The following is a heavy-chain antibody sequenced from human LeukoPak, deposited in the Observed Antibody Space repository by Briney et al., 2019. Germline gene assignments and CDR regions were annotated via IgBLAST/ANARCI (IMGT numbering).Heavy chain of an antibody. D-gene: IGHD2-21*02. CDR3: LVTTRGRFDY. CDR2: ISWNSGSI. V-gene: IGHV3-9*01. Sequence: GRFLRLSCAASGFTFDDYAMHWVRQAPGKGLEWVSGISWNSGSIGYADSVKGRFTISRDNAKNSLYLQMNSLRAEDTALYYCLVTTRGRFDYWGQGTLVTVSS. J-gene: IGHJ4*02. CDR1: GFTFDDYA.